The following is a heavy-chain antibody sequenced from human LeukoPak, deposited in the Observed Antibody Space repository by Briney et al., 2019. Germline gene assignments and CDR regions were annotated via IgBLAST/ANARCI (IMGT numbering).Heavy chain of an antibody. CDR3: ATDSTPMVRGIIIAFAY. CDR2: IIVDSGNT. Sequence: GASVKVSCKASGFTFSGSAVQWVRQARGQRLEWLGWIIVDSGNTHYVQKLQERVTITRDISTNTAYMEPSSLTSKDTAVYYCATDSTPMVRGIIIAFAYWGQGTQVTVSS. CDR1: GFTFSGSA. V-gene: IGHV1-58*01. D-gene: IGHD3-10*01. J-gene: IGHJ4*02.